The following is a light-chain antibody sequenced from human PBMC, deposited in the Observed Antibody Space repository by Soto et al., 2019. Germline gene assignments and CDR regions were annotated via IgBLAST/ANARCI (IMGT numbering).Light chain of an antibody. V-gene: IGKV3-20*01. Sequence: EIVLTQSPGTLSLSPGERATLSCRASQSVSSAYLAWYQHKPGQPPTLLIYAASSRVTGIPDRFSGSGSGTDFTLTINSLQPEDFATYYCQQSYGTPLTFGGGTKIEIK. CDR3: QQSYGTPLT. CDR1: QSVSSAY. CDR2: AAS. J-gene: IGKJ4*01.